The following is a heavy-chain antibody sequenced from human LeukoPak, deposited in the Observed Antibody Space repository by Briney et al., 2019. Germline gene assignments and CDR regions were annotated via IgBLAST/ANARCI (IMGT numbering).Heavy chain of an antibody. CDR2: INHSGST. J-gene: IGHJ4*02. V-gene: IGHV4-34*01. Sequence: PSETLSLTCAVYGGSFSGYYWSWIRQPPGKGLEWIGEINHSGSTNYNPSLKSRVTISVDTSKNQFSLKLSSVTAADTAVYYCAGWGRGFGSSTSSPPNFEYWGQGTLVTVSS. CDR1: GGSFSGYY. D-gene: IGHD2-2*01. CDR3: AGWGRGFGSSTSSPPNFEY.